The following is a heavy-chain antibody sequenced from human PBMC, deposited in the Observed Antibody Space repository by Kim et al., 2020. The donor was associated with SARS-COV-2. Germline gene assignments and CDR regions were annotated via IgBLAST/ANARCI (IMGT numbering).Heavy chain of an antibody. Sequence: SETLSLTCAVYGGSFSGYYWSWIRQPPGKGLEWIGEINHSGSTNYNPSLKSRVTISVDTSKNQFSLKLSSVTAADTAVYYCARGRGYDFWSGRFRVYGM. V-gene: IGHV4-34*01. D-gene: IGHD3-3*01. CDR2: INHSGST. J-gene: IGHJ6*01. CDR3: ARGRGYDFWSGRFRVYGM. CDR1: GGSFSGYY.